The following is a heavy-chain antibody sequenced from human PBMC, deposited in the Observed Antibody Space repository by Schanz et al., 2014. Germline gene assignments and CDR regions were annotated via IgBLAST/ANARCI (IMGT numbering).Heavy chain of an antibody. D-gene: IGHD2-15*01. V-gene: IGHV3-23*01. CDR2: ISHSGGSK. Sequence: DVQLLESGGGLVQPGGSLRLSCAASGFTFSSYAMTWVRQAPGKGLEWVSSISHSGGSKYYADSVKGRFTISRDNSENTLYLQMNSLSADDTAVFYCAKGMGYCSGGTCYDYYYYGLDGWGQGTTVTVSS. CDR1: GFTFSSYA. CDR3: AKGMGYCSGGTCYDYYYYGLDG. J-gene: IGHJ6*02.